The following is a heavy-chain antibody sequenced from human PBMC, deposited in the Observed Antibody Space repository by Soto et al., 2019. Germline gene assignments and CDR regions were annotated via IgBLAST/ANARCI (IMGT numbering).Heavy chain of an antibody. D-gene: IGHD6-13*01. Sequence: EVQLLESGGGLVQPGGSMRVSCAASGFTFSDNAMSWLRQAPGKGLAWVSAISGTTLSGSTHYADSVKGRFTISRDNSMNALLLQTNSLRAEYAARYFCLKSSMSRPDCAYRMDVWGQGATVTVSS. CDR2: ISGTTLSGST. CDR3: LKSSMSRPDCAYRMDV. V-gene: IGHV3-23*01. CDR1: GFTFSDNA. J-gene: IGHJ6*02.